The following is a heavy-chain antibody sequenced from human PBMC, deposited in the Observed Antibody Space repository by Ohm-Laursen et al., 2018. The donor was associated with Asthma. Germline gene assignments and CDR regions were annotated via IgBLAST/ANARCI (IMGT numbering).Heavy chain of an antibody. CDR1: GGTFSSYA. D-gene: IGHD5-12*01. Sequence: SSVKVSCKASGGTFSSYAISWVRQAPGQGLEWMGGIIPIFGIANYAQKFQGRVTITADKSTSTAYMELSSLRSEDTAVYYCARALELVATIGDYYYYGMDVWGQGTTVTVSS. V-gene: IGHV1-69*17. CDR3: ARALELVATIGDYYYYGMDV. J-gene: IGHJ6*02. CDR2: IIPIFGIA.